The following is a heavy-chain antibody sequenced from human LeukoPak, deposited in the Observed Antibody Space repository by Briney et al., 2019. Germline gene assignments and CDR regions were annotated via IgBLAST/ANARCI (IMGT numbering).Heavy chain of an antibody. CDR1: GASVSSGGYY. CDR3: ARGVLTGYYGDFDY. CDR2: IYYSDT. J-gene: IGHJ4*02. D-gene: IGHD3-9*01. Sequence: SETLSLTCTVSGASVSSGGYYWSWIRQHPGKGLEWIAYIYYSDTYDNPSLKSRVTISVDTSKNQFSLNLSSVTAADTAVYYCARGVLTGYYGDFDYWGQGTLVTVSS. V-gene: IGHV4-31*03.